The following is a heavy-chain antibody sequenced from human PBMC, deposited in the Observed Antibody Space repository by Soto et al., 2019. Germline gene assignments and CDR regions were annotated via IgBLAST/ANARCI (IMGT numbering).Heavy chain of an antibody. D-gene: IGHD6-6*01. CDR3: ARDGIAARRDGTWFDP. Sequence: QVQLVESGGGVVQPGRSLRLSCAASGFTFSSYGMHWVRQAPGKGLEWVAVIWYDGSNKYYADSVKGRFTISRDNSKNTLYLQMNSLRAEDTAVYYCARDGIAARRDGTWFDPWGQGTLVTVFS. J-gene: IGHJ5*02. V-gene: IGHV3-33*01. CDR2: IWYDGSNK. CDR1: GFTFSSYG.